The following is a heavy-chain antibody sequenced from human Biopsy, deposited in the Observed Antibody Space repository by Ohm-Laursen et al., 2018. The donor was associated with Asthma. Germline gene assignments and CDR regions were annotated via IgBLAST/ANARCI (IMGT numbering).Heavy chain of an antibody. CDR3: ARASVAASSNWFDP. J-gene: IGHJ5*02. Sequence: TLSLTCTVSGASIKTDDHYWSWLRQPPGKGLEWFGFIHYSGSTSYNPSLKGGVTISVDTSKNQFSLKLSSVTAADTAVYHCARASVAASSNWFDPWGQGTLVTVSS. CDR2: IHYSGST. CDR1: GASIKTDDHY. V-gene: IGHV4-30-4*01. D-gene: IGHD6-19*01.